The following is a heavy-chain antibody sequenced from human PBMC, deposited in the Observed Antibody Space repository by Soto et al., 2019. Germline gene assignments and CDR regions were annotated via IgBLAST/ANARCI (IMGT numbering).Heavy chain of an antibody. Sequence: GGSLRLSCVGSGFTFSDSVMAWVRQAPGKGLEWLSVMSCYGRTLYALSVTGPFTISRDNSKNTLYLQMRSLRAEDAAAYYFVNWHTSNFDSLPFTGFDFWGQGIQVTVSS. V-gene: IGHV3-23*01. D-gene: IGHD3-22*01. J-gene: IGHJ4*02. CDR1: GFTFSDSV. CDR3: VNWHTSNFDSLPFTGFDF. CDR2: MSCYGRT.